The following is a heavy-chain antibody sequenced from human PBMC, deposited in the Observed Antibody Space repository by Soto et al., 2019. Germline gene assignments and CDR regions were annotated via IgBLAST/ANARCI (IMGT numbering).Heavy chain of an antibody. V-gene: IGHV4-30-4*01. CDR1: GDSISSNNNY. CDR2: ISCSGTT. J-gene: IGHJ5*02. D-gene: IGHD5-18*01. Sequence: SETLSLTCTVSGDSISSNNNYWSWIRQPPGEGLEWIGFISCSGTTSYSPSLKSRVAISLDTSKNQFSLSLSSVTAADTAVYYCARGRGYSYGLDPWGQGTQVTVSS. CDR3: ARGRGYSYGLDP.